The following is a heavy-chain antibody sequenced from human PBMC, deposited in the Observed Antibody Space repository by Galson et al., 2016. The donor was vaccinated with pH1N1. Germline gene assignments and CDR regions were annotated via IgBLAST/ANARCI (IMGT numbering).Heavy chain of an antibody. CDR2: LKSDGTSA. J-gene: IGHJ5*02. CDR3: IREMS. Sequence: SLRLSCAASGFNFNTYTMNWVRQAPGKGLEWLSVLKSDGTSARYADSVKGRFTISRDNAKNTLYLQMNSLRVEDTSVYYCIREMSWGQGVLVTVSS. V-gene: IGHV3-74*01. CDR1: GFNFNTYT.